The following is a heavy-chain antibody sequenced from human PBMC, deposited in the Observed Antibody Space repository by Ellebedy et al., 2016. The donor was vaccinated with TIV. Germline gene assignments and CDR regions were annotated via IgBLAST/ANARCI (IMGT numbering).Heavy chain of an antibody. CDR2: INSDGSST. D-gene: IGHD5-12*01. Sequence: PGGSLRLSCAASGFTFDDYAMHWVRQAPGKGLVWVSRINSDGSSTSYADSVKGRFTISRDNAKNTLYLQMNSLRAEDTAVYYCARVQKFPKVATNYYYGMDVWGQGTTVTVSS. V-gene: IGHV3-74*01. CDR3: ARVQKFPKVATNYYYGMDV. CDR1: GFTFDDYA. J-gene: IGHJ6*02.